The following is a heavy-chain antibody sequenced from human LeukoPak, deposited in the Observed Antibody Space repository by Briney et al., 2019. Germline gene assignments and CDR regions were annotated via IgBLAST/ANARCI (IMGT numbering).Heavy chain of an antibody. V-gene: IGHV4-38-2*02. D-gene: IGHD3-10*01. CDR3: ARGWYYYDI. J-gene: IGHJ3*02. CDR1: DYSISNGYY. Sequence: SETLSLTCTVSDYSISNGYYWGWIRQPPGKGLEWIGSIYHSGSTYYNPSLKSRVTISVDTSKNQFSLKLSSVTAADTAVYYCARGWYYYDIWGQGTMVTVSS. CDR2: IYHSGST.